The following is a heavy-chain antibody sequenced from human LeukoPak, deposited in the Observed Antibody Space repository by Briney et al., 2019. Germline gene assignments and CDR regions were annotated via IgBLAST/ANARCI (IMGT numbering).Heavy chain of an antibody. V-gene: IGHV3-48*04. Sequence: GGSLRLSCAASGFTFSSYSMNWVRQAPGKGLEWVSYISSSSSTIYYADSVKGRFTISRDNAKNSLYLQMNSLRAEDTALYYCAKAMGRGIGVAFDIWGQGTMVTVSS. CDR3: AKAMGRGIGVAFDI. CDR2: ISSSSSTI. J-gene: IGHJ3*02. D-gene: IGHD3-16*01. CDR1: GFTFSSYS.